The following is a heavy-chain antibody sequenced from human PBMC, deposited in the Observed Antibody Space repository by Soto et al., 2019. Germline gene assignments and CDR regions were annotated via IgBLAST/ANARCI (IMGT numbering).Heavy chain of an antibody. D-gene: IGHD2-2*01. Sequence: GGSLRLSCAASGFTFSDYYMSWIRQAPGKGLEWVSYISSSGSTIYYADSVKGRFTISRDNAKNSLYLQMNSLRAEDTAVYYCARDAFSVVVVPDARNGDYGMDVWGQGTTVTVSS. J-gene: IGHJ6*02. CDR3: ARDAFSVVVVPDARNGDYGMDV. V-gene: IGHV3-11*01. CDR2: ISSSGSTI. CDR1: GFTFSDYY.